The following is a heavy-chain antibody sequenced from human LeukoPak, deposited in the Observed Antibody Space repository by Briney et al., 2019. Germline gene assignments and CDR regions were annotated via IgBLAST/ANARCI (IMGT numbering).Heavy chain of an antibody. Sequence: GGSLRLSCAASGFTFSSYAMSWVRQAPGKGLEWVSAISGSGGSTYYADSVKGRFTISRDNSKNTLYMQMHRLRAEDTAVYYCAKDGYYYGSGSYYSGDAFDIWGQGTMVTVSS. CDR2: ISGSGGST. J-gene: IGHJ3*02. D-gene: IGHD3-10*01. V-gene: IGHV3-23*01. CDR3: AKDGYYYGSGSYYSGDAFDI. CDR1: GFTFSSYA.